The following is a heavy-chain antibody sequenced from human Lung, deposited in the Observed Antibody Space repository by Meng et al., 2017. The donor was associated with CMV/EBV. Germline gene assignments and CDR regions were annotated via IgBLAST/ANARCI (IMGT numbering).Heavy chain of an antibody. V-gene: IGHV3-30*04. D-gene: IGHD2-15*01. CDR1: GFTFRSYV. CDR3: ATDRSKSPSYSYVMDV. Sequence: GESXKISCAASGFTFRSYVMHWVRQAPGRGLEWVSVVSYDGSNQYYADSVNGRFTISRDNSRNTLYLQMNSLRVEDTAVYFCATDRSKSPSYSYVMDVWGQGXTVTVSS. J-gene: IGHJ6*02. CDR2: VSYDGSNQ.